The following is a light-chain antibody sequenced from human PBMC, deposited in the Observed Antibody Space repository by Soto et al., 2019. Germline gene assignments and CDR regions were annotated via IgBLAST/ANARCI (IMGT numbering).Light chain of an antibody. CDR1: SSNIGAGYD. CDR3: QSYDSSLSVV. CDR2: GNI. Sequence: QSVLTQPPSVFGAPGQRVTISCTGSSSNIGAGYDVHWYQHLPGTAPKLLIYGNINRPSGVPDRFSGSKSDTSASLAITGLQAEDEADYYCQSYDSSLSVVFGGGTKLTVL. J-gene: IGLJ2*01. V-gene: IGLV1-40*01.